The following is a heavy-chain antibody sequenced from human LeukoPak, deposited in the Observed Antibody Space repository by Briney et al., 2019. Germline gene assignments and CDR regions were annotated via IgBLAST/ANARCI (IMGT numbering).Heavy chain of an antibody. V-gene: IGHV3-66*01. Sequence: PGGSLRLSCAASGFTASSNYLSWVRQASGEGLEWVSTIYSGGSTYYADSVTGRFTISRDNSKNTLYLQMNSLRAEDTAVYYCARDGAVLTGYYDYWGQGTLVTVSS. D-gene: IGHD3-9*01. CDR1: GFTASSNY. CDR3: ARDGAVLTGYYDY. J-gene: IGHJ4*02. CDR2: IYSGGST.